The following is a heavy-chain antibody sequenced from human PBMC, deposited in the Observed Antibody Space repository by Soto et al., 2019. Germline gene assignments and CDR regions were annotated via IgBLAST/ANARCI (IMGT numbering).Heavy chain of an antibody. Sequence: GGSLRLSCAASGFTFSSYAMSWVRQAPGKGLEWVANIKQDGSEKYYVDSVKGRFTISRDNAKNSLYLQMNSLRAEDTAVYYCARDQGYYDSSGYYYYGMDVWGQGTTVTVSS. J-gene: IGHJ6*02. D-gene: IGHD3-22*01. CDR2: IKQDGSEK. CDR3: ARDQGYYDSSGYYYYGMDV. V-gene: IGHV3-7*03. CDR1: GFTFSSYA.